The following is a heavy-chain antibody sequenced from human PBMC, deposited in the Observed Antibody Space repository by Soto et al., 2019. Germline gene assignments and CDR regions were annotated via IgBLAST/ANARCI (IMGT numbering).Heavy chain of an antibody. CDR2: INHSGST. V-gene: IGHV4-34*01. J-gene: IGHJ6*03. Sequence: SETLSLTCAVYGGSFSGYYWSWIRQPPGKGLEWIGEINHSGSTNYNPSLKSRVTISVDTSKNQFSLKLSSVTAADTAVYYCARLFSVFGWRTNYYYYMDVWGKGTTVTVSS. CDR1: GGSFSGYY. CDR3: ARLFSVFGWRTNYYYYMDV. D-gene: IGHD3-10*02.